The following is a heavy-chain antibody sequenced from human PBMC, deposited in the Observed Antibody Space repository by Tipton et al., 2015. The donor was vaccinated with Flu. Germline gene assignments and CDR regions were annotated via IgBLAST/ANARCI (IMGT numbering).Heavy chain of an antibody. V-gene: IGHV3-53*01. CDR1: GFTVSSNY. D-gene: IGHD1-26*01. CDR2: IYSDGST. Sequence: SLRLSCAASGFTVSSNYMSWVRQAPGKGLEWVSVIYSDGSTYYIDSEKGRFTISRDNSKNMLSLEMNSLRAEETAVYYCARGQGANPWGQGTLVTVPS. CDR3: ARGQGANP. J-gene: IGHJ5*02.